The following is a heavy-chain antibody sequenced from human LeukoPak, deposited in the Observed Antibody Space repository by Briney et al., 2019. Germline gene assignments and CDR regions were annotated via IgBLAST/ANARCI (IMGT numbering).Heavy chain of an antibody. D-gene: IGHD3-22*01. CDR3: ARGLFEAGYYGFFDY. CDR1: GGSFSGYY. V-gene: IGHV4-34*01. Sequence: PSETLSLTCAVYGGSFSGYYWSWIRQPPGKGLEWIGEINHSGSTNYNPSLKSRVTISVDTSKNQFSLKLSSVTAADTAVYYCARGLFEAGYYGFFDYWGQGTLVTVSS. CDR2: INHSGST. J-gene: IGHJ4*02.